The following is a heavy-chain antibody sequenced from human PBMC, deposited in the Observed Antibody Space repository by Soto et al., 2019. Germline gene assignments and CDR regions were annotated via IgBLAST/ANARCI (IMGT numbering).Heavy chain of an antibody. V-gene: IGHV1-69*06. Sequence: QVQLVQSGAEVKKPGSSVKVSCKASGGTFSNYAFSWVRQAPGQGLEWMGGIIPILGTPAYAQSFQGRVTITADKSTNTAYMGLSSLKSDDTAVYYCAGGVNRAARLPSYFDFWGQGTLVTVSS. CDR2: IIPILGTP. D-gene: IGHD6-6*01. CDR1: GGTFSNYA. J-gene: IGHJ4*02. CDR3: AGGVNRAARLPSYFDF.